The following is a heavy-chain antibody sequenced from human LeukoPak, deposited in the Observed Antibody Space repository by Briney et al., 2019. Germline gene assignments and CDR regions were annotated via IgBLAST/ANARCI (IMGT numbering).Heavy chain of an antibody. CDR3: ARDPISELGYYYYYMDV. CDR1: GYTFNLYG. J-gene: IGHJ6*03. D-gene: IGHD1-7*01. V-gene: IGHV1-2*02. CDR2: INPNSGGT. Sequence: ASVKVSCKSSGYTFNLYGVSWVRQAPGQGLEWMGWINPNSGGTNYAQKFQGRVTMTRDTSISTAYMELSRLRSDDTAVYYCARDPISELGYYYYYMDVWGKGTTVTVSS.